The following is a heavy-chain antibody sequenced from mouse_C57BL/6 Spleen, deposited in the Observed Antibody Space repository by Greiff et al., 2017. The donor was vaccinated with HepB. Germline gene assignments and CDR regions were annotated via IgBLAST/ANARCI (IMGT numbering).Heavy chain of an antibody. V-gene: IGHV1-66*01. Sequence: QVQVQQSGPELVKPGASVKISCKASGYSFTSYYIHWVKQRPGQGLEWIGWIYPGSGNTKYNEKFKGKATLTADTSSSTAYMQLSSLTSEDSAVYYCALYYDYSAWFAYWGQGTLVTVSA. J-gene: IGHJ3*01. CDR3: ALYYDYSAWFAY. CDR2: IYPGSGNT. CDR1: GYSFTSYY. D-gene: IGHD2-4*01.